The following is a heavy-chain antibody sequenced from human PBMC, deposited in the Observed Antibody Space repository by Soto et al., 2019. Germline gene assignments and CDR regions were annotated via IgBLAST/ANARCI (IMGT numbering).Heavy chain of an antibody. CDR2: IYHGGST. J-gene: IGHJ4*02. D-gene: IGHD2-2*01. V-gene: IGHV4-4*02. CDR3: ARVNSMRASFDY. CDR1: GGSISSSNW. Sequence: PSETLSLTCAVSGGSISSSNWWSWVRQPPGKGLEWIGEIYHGGSTNYNPSLKSRVTISVDKSKNQFSLKLSSVTAADTGVYYCARVNSMRASFDYWGQGTLVTVSS.